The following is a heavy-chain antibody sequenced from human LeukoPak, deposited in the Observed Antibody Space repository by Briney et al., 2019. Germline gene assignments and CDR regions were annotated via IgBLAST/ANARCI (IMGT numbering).Heavy chain of an antibody. CDR3: AKDEGDYYDISGYQNYFDY. J-gene: IGHJ4*02. D-gene: IGHD3-22*01. V-gene: IGHV3-30*18. Sequence: PGGSLRLSCAASGFTLSSYGMPWVRQAPGKGVEWVAVISYDGSNKNYADSVKGRFTISRDNSKNTLYLQMNSLRAEDTAVYYCAKDEGDYYDISGYQNYFDYWGQGTLVTVSS. CDR2: ISYDGSNK. CDR1: GFTLSSYG.